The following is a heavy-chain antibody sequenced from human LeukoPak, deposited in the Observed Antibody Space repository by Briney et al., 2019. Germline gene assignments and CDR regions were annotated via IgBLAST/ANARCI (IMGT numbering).Heavy chain of an antibody. D-gene: IGHD4-23*01. CDR1: GFTFSTFN. J-gene: IGHJ3*02. V-gene: IGHV3-21*01. CDR3: ARSDYGGNSDDAFDI. Sequence: GGCLRLSCAASGFTFSTFNMNWVRQAPGKGLEWVSSISSSDDYIYYADSVKGRFTISRDNAKKSLYLQMNSLRAEDTAVYYCARSDYGGNSDDAFDIWGQGTMVIVSS. CDR2: ISSSDDYI.